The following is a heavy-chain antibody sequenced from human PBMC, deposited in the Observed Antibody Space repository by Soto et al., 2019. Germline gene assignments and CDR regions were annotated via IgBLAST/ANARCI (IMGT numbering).Heavy chain of an antibody. Sequence: EVQLLDSGGGLVQPGGSLRLSCAASGFTFSSHAMSWVRQAPGKGLEWVSGISGSGGSIYYADSVKGRFTISRENTKNTLSMEMNSLRAEDTAVYYCAKGLLSAYCRSSSCYNLSYFDLWVRGTLVTVSS. CDR1: GFTFSSHA. V-gene: IGHV3-23*01. J-gene: IGHJ2*01. CDR2: ISGSGGSI. D-gene: IGHD2-2*02. CDR3: AKGLLSAYCRSSSCYNLSYFDL.